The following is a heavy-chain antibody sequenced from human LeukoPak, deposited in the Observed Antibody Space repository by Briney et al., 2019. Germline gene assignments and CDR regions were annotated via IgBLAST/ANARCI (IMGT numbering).Heavy chain of an antibody. Sequence: GASVKVSFKASGYTFTSYYMHWVRQAPGQGLEWMGYINPNTGGTNYAQKFQGRVSMTRDTSISTAYMELSRLRSDDTAVYYCAPTSKDTGLHYFDYWGQGTLVTVSS. V-gene: IGHV1-2*02. CDR1: GYTFTSYY. D-gene: IGHD5-24*01. CDR2: INPNTGGT. CDR3: APTSKDTGLHYFDY. J-gene: IGHJ4*02.